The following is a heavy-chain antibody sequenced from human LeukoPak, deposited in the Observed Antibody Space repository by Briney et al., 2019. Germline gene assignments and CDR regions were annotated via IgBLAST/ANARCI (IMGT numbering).Heavy chain of an antibody. CDR1: GYSFTSYW. D-gene: IGHD3-3*01. CDR2: IYPGDSDT. Sequence: GESPKISCKGFGYSFTSYWIGWVRQMPGKGLEWMGIIYPGDSDTRYSPSFQGQVTISADKSISTAYLQWSSLKASDTAMYYCAGRPYYDFWSGFSHFDYWGQGTLVTVSS. J-gene: IGHJ4*02. V-gene: IGHV5-51*01. CDR3: AGRPYYDFWSGFSHFDY.